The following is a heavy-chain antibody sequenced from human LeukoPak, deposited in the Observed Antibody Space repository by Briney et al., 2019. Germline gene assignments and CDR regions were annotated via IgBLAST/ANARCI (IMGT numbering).Heavy chain of an antibody. J-gene: IGHJ4*02. CDR3: ARDNHDMGSDY. CDR2: IYYSGST. Sequence: SEPLSLTCTVSGGSVSSGTYYWSWIRQPPGEGLEWIGYIYYSGSTNYNPSLKSRVTISVDTSKNQFSLKLSSVTAADTAVYYCARDNHDMGSDYWGQGTLVTVSS. V-gene: IGHV4-61*01. D-gene: IGHD3-9*01. CDR1: GGSVSSGTYY.